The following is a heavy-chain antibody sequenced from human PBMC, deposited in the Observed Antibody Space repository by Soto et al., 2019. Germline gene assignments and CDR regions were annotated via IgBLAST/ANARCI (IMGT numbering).Heavy chain of an antibody. Sequence: QVHLVQSGAEVKKPGASVKASCKGSGYAFTTYGITWVRQAPGQGLAWMGWISAHNGNTNYAQKLQGRVTVTRDTSTSTAYMELRSLRSDDTAVYYCARGRYGDYWGQGALVTVSS. CDR2: ISAHNGNT. D-gene: IGHD1-1*01. J-gene: IGHJ4*02. V-gene: IGHV1-18*01. CDR1: GYAFTTYG. CDR3: ARGRYGDY.